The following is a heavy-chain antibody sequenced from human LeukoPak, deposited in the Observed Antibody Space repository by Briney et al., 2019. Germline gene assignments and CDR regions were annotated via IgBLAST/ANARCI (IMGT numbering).Heavy chain of an antibody. J-gene: IGHJ4*02. CDR1: GFTFSGYS. Sequence: GGSLRLSRAASGFTFSGYSMNWVRQAPGKGLEWVSYISSRSDAIYYADSVKGRFTISRDNAKNSLFLQMNSLRAEDTAIYYCAREDPGRIAADCWGQGTLVTVSS. D-gene: IGHD2-15*01. CDR2: ISSRSDAI. V-gene: IGHV3-48*01. CDR3: AREDPGRIAADC.